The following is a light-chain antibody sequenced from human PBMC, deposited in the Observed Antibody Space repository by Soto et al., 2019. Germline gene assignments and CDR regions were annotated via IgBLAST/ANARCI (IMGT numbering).Light chain of an antibody. V-gene: IGKV4-1*01. CDR3: QQYYETPHT. CDR1: RSVLYPSDKRNY. CDR2: WAS. J-gene: IGKJ2*01. Sequence: DIVMTQSPDSLAVSLGVRATITCKSSRSVLYPSDKRNYLAWYQQKPGQPPKLLLYWASTRESGVPARFTGSASGKDFTLTINSLQAEDVPIYFCQQYYETPHTFGQGNKLEL.